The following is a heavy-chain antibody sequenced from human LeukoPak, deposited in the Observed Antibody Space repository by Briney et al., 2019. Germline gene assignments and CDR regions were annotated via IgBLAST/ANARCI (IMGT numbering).Heavy chain of an antibody. J-gene: IGHJ5*02. CDR2: IYHSGST. V-gene: IGHV4-4*02. D-gene: IGHD3-22*01. CDR1: GGSISSSNW. CDR3: ARAGYYYDSSGYNPPYNWFDP. Sequence: SGTLSLTCAVSGGSISSSNWWSWVRQPPGQGLEWIGEIYHSGSTNYNPSLKSRVTISVDKSKNQFSLKLSSVTAADTAVYYCARAGYYYDSSGYNPPYNWFDPWGQGTLVTVSS.